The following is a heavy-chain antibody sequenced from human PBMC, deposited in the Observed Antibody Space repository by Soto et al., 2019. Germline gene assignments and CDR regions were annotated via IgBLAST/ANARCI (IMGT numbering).Heavy chain of an antibody. CDR1: GGTFSSYT. CDR3: ARDKGGDCSGGSCNHDGY. Sequence: QVQLVQSGAEVKKPGSSVKVSCKASGGTFSSYTISWVRQAPGQGLEWMGRIIPILGIANYAQKFQGRVTITADKSTSTVYMELSSLRSEDTAVYYCARDKGGDCSGGSCNHDGYWGQGTLVTVSS. D-gene: IGHD2-15*01. CDR2: IIPILGIA. V-gene: IGHV1-69*08. J-gene: IGHJ4*02.